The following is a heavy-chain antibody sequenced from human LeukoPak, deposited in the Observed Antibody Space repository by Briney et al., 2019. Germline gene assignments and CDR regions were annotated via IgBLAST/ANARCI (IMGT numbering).Heavy chain of an antibody. Sequence: GGSLRLSCTDSGFTFSGHWIHWVRQPPGMGLVWVSRINERGTDSMYAESVKGRFTISRDNSKNTLYLQMNSLRAEDTAVYYCARVSRTTVTTYAFDIWGQGTMVTVSS. CDR3: ARVSRTTVTTYAFDI. J-gene: IGHJ3*02. CDR1: GFTFSGHW. V-gene: IGHV3-74*03. D-gene: IGHD4-17*01. CDR2: INERGTDS.